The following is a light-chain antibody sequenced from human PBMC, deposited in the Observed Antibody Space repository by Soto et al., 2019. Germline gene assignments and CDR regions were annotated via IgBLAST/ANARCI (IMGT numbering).Light chain of an antibody. CDR2: SNY. Sequence: QSVLTQPPSASGTPGQRVTISCSGSSSNIESNTVTWYQQLPGTAPKLVIYSNYDRPSGVPDRFSGSTSGTSASLVIRGLQSEDEADYYCSSYAGSNTPYVFGTGTKLTVL. V-gene: IGLV1-44*01. CDR1: SSNIESNT. J-gene: IGLJ1*01. CDR3: SSYAGSNTPYV.